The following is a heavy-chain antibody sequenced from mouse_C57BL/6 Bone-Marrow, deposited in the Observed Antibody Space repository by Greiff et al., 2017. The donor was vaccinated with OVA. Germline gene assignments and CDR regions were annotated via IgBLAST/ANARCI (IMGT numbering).Heavy chain of an antibody. CDR3: ARFYYGNYSYYFDY. J-gene: IGHJ2*01. V-gene: IGHV1-39*01. CDR1: GYSFTDYN. Sequence: VQLQQSGPELVKPGASVKISCKASGYSFTDYNMNWVKQRNGKSLEWIGVINPNYGTTSYNQKFKGKATLTVDQSSSTAYMQLNSLTSEDSAVYYCARFYYGNYSYYFDYWGQGTTLTVSS. CDR2: INPNYGTT. D-gene: IGHD2-1*01.